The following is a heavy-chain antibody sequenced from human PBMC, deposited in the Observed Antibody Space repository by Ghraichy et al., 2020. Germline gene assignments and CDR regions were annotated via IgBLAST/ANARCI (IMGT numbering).Heavy chain of an antibody. J-gene: IGHJ4*02. CDR3: ARGWYPGPIGGGQLDY. CDR2: IYYSGST. Sequence: SETLSLTCTVSGGSISSSSYYWGWIRQPPGKGLEWIGSIYYSGSTYYNPSLKSRVTISVDTSKNQFSLKLSSVTAADTAVYYCARGWYPGPIGGGQLDYWGQGTLVTVSS. D-gene: IGHD3-16*01. V-gene: IGHV4-39*01. CDR1: GGSISSSSYY.